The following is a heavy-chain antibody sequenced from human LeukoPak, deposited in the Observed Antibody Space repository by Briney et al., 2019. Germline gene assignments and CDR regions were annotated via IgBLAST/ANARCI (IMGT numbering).Heavy chain of an antibody. J-gene: IGHJ4*02. D-gene: IGHD3-10*01. CDR2: ISSSGSTI. CDR3: VRWGSGNYYRYFDY. V-gene: IGHV3-48*03. CDR1: GFTFSSYE. Sequence: PGGSLRLSCAASGFTFSSYEMNWVRQAPGKGLEWVSYISSSGSTIYYADSVKGRFTISRDNAKNSLYLQMNSLRAEDAAVYYCVRWGSGNYYRYFDYWGQGTQVTVSS.